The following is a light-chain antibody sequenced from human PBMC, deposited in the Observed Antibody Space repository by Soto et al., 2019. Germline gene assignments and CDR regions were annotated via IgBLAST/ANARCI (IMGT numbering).Light chain of an antibody. CDR2: DVS. V-gene: IGLV2-14*01. J-gene: IGLJ2*01. Sequence: QSVLTKPASVSCSPGQSIPISCTGTSSDVGGYHYVSGYQQHPGKAPNLIIFDVSNRPSWVSNRFSGSKSGNSSSLTISGLQADDDADCCCSSYTGSKTPVVFGRGTKLTVL. CDR3: SSYTGSKTPVV. CDR1: SSDVGGYHY.